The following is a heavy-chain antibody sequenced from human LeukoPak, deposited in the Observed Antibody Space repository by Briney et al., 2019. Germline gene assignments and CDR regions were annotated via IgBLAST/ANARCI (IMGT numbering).Heavy chain of an antibody. J-gene: IGHJ4*02. V-gene: IGHV4-59*08. CDR1: GGSISSYY. CDR2: IYYSGST. CDR3: ARLRRGNYFDY. Sequence: SETLSLTCTVSGGSISSYYWSWIRQPPGKGLEWIGYIYYSGSTNYNPSLKSRVTISVDTSRNQFSLKLSSVTAADTAVYYCARLRRGNYFDYWGQGTLVTVSS.